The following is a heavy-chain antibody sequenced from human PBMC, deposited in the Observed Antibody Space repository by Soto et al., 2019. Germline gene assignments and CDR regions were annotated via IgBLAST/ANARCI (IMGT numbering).Heavy chain of an antibody. CDR3: ARVQGTARNDFDV. Sequence: EVQLLESGGGLVQPGGSLRLTCAASGFTFSIYVMTWVRQAPGKGLEWVSAVSGSAGSTYYADSVKGRFSISRDNSKNTLYLQMNSLTADYTAVYYCARVQGTARNDFDVWGHGTMVTVSS. D-gene: IGHD6-6*01. CDR1: GFTFSIYV. V-gene: IGHV3-23*01. CDR2: VSGSAGST. J-gene: IGHJ3*01.